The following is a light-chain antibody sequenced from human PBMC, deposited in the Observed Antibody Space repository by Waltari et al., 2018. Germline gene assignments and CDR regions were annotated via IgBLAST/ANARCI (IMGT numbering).Light chain of an antibody. Sequence: EIVLTQSPGTLSLSPGERATLSCRASQSVSSSYLAWYQQKPGQALRLLIYGASSRATGIPDRFSGSGSGTDFTLTISRLEPEDFAVYYCQQYGTTFGQGTKVEIK. CDR3: QQYGTT. V-gene: IGKV3-20*01. J-gene: IGKJ1*01. CDR2: GAS. CDR1: QSVSSSY.